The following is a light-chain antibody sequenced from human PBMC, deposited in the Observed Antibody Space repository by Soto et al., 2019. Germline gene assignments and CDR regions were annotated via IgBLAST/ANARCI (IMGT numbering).Light chain of an antibody. V-gene: IGKV3-20*01. CDR3: QLYSSSSYT. J-gene: IGKJ2*01. CDR2: GAS. CDR1: QSVSNNY. Sequence: EIVLTQSPGTLSLSPGERATLSCRASQSVSNNYLAWYQQKPGQAPRLLIYGASNRATGIPDRFSGSGSGTDFTLTISSLEPEDFAVYYCQLYSSSSYTFGQGTKVDIK.